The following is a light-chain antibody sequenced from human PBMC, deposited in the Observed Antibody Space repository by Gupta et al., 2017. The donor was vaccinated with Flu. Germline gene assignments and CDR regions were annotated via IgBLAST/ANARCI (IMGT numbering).Light chain of an antibody. CDR1: SSDVGGYNY. V-gene: IGLV2-14*01. J-gene: IGLJ3*02. Sequence: QSALTQPASVSGSPGQSITISCTGTSSDVGGYNYVSWYQQHPGKAPKLIIYEVTNRPSGVSDRFSGSKSGNTDSLTISGLQVEDEADYYCGSYTSAITWVFGGGTKLTVL. CDR2: EVT. CDR3: GSYTSAITWV.